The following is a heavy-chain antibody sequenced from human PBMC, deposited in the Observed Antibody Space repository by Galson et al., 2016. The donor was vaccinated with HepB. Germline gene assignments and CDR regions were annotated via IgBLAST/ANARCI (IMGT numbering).Heavy chain of an antibody. D-gene: IGHD3/OR15-3a*01. J-gene: IGHJ4*02. Sequence: SVKVSCKASGYTFAGYYLHWVRQAPGQGLEWMGWINPHSGGTNYAQKFQDRVTMTGDRTISTVYMELSRLRSDDTAVYFCVRDKTYFDCWRGYQSPHSDFWGRGTLLTVSS. CDR1: GYTFAGYY. CDR2: INPHSGGT. V-gene: IGHV1-2*02. CDR3: VRDKTYFDCWRGYQSPHSDF.